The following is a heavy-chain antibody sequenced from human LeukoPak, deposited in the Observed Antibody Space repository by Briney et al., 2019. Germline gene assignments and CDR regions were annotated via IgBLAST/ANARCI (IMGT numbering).Heavy chain of an antibody. CDR3: ARDFGSGGP. D-gene: IGHD6-19*01. CDR1: GFTFSSYA. J-gene: IGHJ5*02. CDR2: IYSDVET. Sequence: PGGSLRLSCAASGFTFSSYAMSWVRQAPGKGLEWVSVIYSDVETYYTDSVRGRFTISRDKFRNTLYLQMNNLRADDTAVYYCARDFGSGGPWGQGTLVIVSS. V-gene: IGHV3-66*01.